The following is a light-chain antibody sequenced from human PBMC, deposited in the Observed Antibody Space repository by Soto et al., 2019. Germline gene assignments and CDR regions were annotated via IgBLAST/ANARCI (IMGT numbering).Light chain of an antibody. CDR3: QQRDTWPPFT. Sequence: IVLTQSPATLSLSPGERATLSCRASRSINSYLAWYQQKPGQAPRLLIYDASNRATGIPARFRGSGSGTDFTLTISSLEPEDFAVYYCQQRDTWPPFTFGQGTKLEIK. J-gene: IGKJ2*01. CDR1: RSINSY. V-gene: IGKV3-11*01. CDR2: DAS.